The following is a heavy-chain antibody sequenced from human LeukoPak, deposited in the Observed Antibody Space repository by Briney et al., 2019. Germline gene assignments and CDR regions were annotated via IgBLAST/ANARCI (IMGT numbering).Heavy chain of an antibody. CDR3: AREMGGYDSVWGSYRPFDY. V-gene: IGHV3-48*04. CDR2: ISSSGSTI. CDR1: GFTFSSYA. Sequence: GGSLRLSCAASGFTFSSYAMSWVRQAPGKGLEWVSYISSSGSTIYYADSVKGRFTISRDNAKNSLYLQMNSLRVEDTAVYYCAREMGGYDSVWGSYRPFDYWGQGTLVTVSS. J-gene: IGHJ4*02. D-gene: IGHD3-16*02.